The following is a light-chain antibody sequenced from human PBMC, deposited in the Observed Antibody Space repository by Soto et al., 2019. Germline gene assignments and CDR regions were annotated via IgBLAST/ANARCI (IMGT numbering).Light chain of an antibody. CDR2: KAS. CDR1: ESISSW. J-gene: IGKJ2*01. CDR3: QQYNSYDT. V-gene: IGKV1-5*03. Sequence: DIQMTQSPSTLSASVGDRVTITCRASESISSWLGWYQQKPGKAPKVLIYKASILESGVPSRFSGSGSGTEFTLTISSLQPDDFATYYCQQYNSYDTFGQGTKLEIK.